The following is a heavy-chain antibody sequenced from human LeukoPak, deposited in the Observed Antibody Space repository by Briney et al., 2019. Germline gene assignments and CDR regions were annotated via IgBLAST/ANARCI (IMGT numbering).Heavy chain of an antibody. CDR2: INQDGSET. CDR3: VRGFDGYFGFDL. Sequence: GGSLRLSCAASGFIFSTYLMSWVRLAPGKGLEWVANINQDGSETFYVDSVKGRFTFSRDNGKNSMFVQMDSLRAEDTAVYYCVRGFDGYFGFDLWGQGTMVTVSS. V-gene: IGHV3-7*05. D-gene: IGHD5-24*01. CDR1: GFIFSTYL. J-gene: IGHJ3*01.